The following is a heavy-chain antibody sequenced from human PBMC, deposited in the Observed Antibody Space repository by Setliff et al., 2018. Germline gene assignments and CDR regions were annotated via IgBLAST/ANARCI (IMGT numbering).Heavy chain of an antibody. J-gene: IGHJ4*02. CDR2: INPGGGST. V-gene: IGHV1-46*01. CDR1: GYTFTNHY. CDR3: ARGSVEYSRGWYYFDY. Sequence: ASVKVSCKASGYTFTNHYMHWVRQAPGQGLEWMGMINPGGGSTTYAQKFQGRLTIITDESTNTAFMQLSSLRSEDTAVYYCARGSVEYSRGWYYFDYWAQGTLVTVSS. D-gene: IGHD6-19*01.